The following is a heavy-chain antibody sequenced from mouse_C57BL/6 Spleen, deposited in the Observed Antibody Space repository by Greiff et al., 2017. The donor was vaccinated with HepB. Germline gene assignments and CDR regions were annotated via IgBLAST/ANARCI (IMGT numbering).Heavy chain of an antibody. J-gene: IGHJ3*01. CDR2: INPNNGGT. Sequence: EVQLQESGPELVKPGASVKMSCKASGYTFTDYNMHWVKQSHGKSLEWIGYINPNNGGTSYNQKFKGKATLTVNKSSSTAYMELRSLTSEDSAVYYCARGSSGSAWFAYWGQGTLVTVSA. D-gene: IGHD3-2*02. CDR1: GYTFTDYN. CDR3: ARGSSGSAWFAY. V-gene: IGHV1-22*01.